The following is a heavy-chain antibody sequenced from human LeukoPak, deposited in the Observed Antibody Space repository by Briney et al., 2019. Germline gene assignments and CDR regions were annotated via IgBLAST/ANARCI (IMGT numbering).Heavy chain of an antibody. V-gene: IGHV3-11*01. D-gene: IGHD4-17*01. CDR1: GFTFSDYY. J-gene: IGHJ3*02. Sequence: GGSLRLSCAASGFTFSDYYMSWIRQAPGKGLEWVLYISSSGSTIYYADSVKGRFTISRDNAKNSLYLQMNSLRAEDTAVYYCARADYGDYVDDAFDIWGQGTMVTVSS. CDR2: ISSSGSTI. CDR3: ARADYGDYVDDAFDI.